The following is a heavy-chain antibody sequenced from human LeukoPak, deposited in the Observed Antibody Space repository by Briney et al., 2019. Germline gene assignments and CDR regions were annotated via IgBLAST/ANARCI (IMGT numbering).Heavy chain of an antibody. V-gene: IGHV3-23*01. J-gene: IGHJ5*02. CDR1: GFTFSSYA. CDR3: AKRRHYYGSGDYYRDP. D-gene: IGHD3-10*01. Sequence: PGGSLRLSCAASGFTFSSYAMSWVRQAPGKGLERVSSISGSGTNTYYADSVKGRFTISRDNSRNLLFLQMSSLRVEDTAVYYCAKRRHYYGSGDYYRDPWGQGTLVTVSS. CDR2: ISGSGTNT.